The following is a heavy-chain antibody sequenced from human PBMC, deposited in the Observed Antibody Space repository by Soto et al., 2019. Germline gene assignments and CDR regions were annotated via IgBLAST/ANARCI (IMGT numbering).Heavy chain of an antibody. Sequence: EVQLLGSGGGLVQPGGSPRLSCVASGFTFSNYWMNWVRQAPGMGLEWVANINPDGSVGTYVDSVKGRFTTSIDNAKNTLYLQTNSLRADDTAVYFCAGWGGHDYNYWGQGILVTVSS. J-gene: IGHJ4*02. CDR1: GFTFSNYW. CDR2: INPDGSVG. V-gene: IGHV3-7*03. CDR3: AGWGGHDYNY. D-gene: IGHD3-16*01.